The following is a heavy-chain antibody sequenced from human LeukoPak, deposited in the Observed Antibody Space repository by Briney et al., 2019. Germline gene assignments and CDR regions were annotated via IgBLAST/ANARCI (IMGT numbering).Heavy chain of an antibody. Sequence: TGGSLRLSCAASGFTFSRYAMHWVRQAPGKGLEWVAVISYDGSNKYYADSVKGRFTISRDNSKNTLYLQMNSLRAEDTAVYYCAREPGYYFDYWGQGTLVTVSS. CDR2: ISYDGSNK. CDR1: GFTFSRYA. V-gene: IGHV3-30-3*01. D-gene: IGHD3-10*01. CDR3: AREPGYYFDY. J-gene: IGHJ4*02.